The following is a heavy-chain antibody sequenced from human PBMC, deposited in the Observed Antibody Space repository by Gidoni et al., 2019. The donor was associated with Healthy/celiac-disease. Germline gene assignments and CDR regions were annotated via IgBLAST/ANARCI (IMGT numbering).Heavy chain of an antibody. CDR1: GGSIRSSSYY. D-gene: IGHD3-22*01. CDR2: IYYSGST. Sequence: QLQLQESGPGLVKPSETLSLTCTVSGGSIRSSSYYWGWIRQPPGKGLEWIGSIYYSGSTYYNPSLKSRVTISVDTSKNQFSLKLSSVTAADTAVYYCARDPTYYYDSSGYPWGQGTLVTVSS. CDR3: ARDPTYYYDSSGYP. J-gene: IGHJ5*02. V-gene: IGHV4-39*07.